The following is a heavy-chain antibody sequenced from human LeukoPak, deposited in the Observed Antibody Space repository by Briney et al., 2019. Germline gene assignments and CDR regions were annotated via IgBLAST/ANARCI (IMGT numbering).Heavy chain of an antibody. CDR3: AKIGGSGWYSTYFDY. CDR2: ISGSGGST. CDR1: GVTFSSYG. V-gene: IGHV3-23*01. D-gene: IGHD6-19*01. Sequence: GGSLRLSCAASGVTFSSYGMSWVRQAPGKGLEWVSAISGSGGSTYYADSVKGRFTISRDNSKTTLYLQMNRLRAEDTAVYYCAKIGGSGWYSTYFDYWGEGTLVTVSS. J-gene: IGHJ4*02.